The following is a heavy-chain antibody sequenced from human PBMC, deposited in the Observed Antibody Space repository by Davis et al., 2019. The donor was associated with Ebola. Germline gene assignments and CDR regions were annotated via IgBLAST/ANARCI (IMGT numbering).Heavy chain of an antibody. D-gene: IGHD6-13*01. CDR1: GYTFTGYY. J-gene: IGHJ6*02. CDR2: INPNSGGT. Sequence: ASVKVSCKASGYTFTGYYMHWVRQAPGQGLEWMGWINPNSGGTNYAQKFQGWVTMTRDTSISTAYMELSRLRSDDTAVYYCARGKIAAAGSISYYYYGMDVWGQGTTVTVSS. CDR3: ARGKIAAAGSISYYYYGMDV. V-gene: IGHV1-2*04.